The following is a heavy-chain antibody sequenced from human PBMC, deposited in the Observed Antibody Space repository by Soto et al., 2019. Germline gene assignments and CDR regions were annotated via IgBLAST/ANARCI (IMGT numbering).Heavy chain of an antibody. CDR1: GYTFTRNW. CDR3: ATPGGRDFNAFDV. J-gene: IGHJ3*01. Sequence: LKISCKGSGYTFTRNWIGWVRQMPGKGLEWMGIIFPIDSDTRYSPSSQGQVTISADNSISTACLQWSSLKASDTAIYYCATPGGRDFNAFDVWGQGTMVTVSS. V-gene: IGHV5-51*01. D-gene: IGHD2-21*02. CDR2: IFPIDSDT.